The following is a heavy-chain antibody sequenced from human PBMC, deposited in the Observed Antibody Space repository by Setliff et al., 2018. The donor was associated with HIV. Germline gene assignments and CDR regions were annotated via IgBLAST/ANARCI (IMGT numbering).Heavy chain of an antibody. CDR3: ARRGDGYNYYRYFDI. Sequence: SETLSLTCAVSGYSISSAYYWGWIRQPPGKGLEWIGSIYHSGGTYYNPSLKSRVTISVDTSKNQFSLKLRSVTAADTAVYYCARRGDGYNYYRYFDIWGRGTLVTVSS. V-gene: IGHV4-38-2*01. J-gene: IGHJ2*01. D-gene: IGHD5-12*01. CDR1: GYSISSAYY. CDR2: IYHSGGT.